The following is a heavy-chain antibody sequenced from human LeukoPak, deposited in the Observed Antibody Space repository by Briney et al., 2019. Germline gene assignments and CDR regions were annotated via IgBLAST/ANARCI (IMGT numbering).Heavy chain of an antibody. V-gene: IGHV3-48*04. CDR2: IAPGSTTT. Sequence: GGSLRLSCIASGFTFNTYSMVWVRQAPGKGLEWLSHIAPGSTTTTYADSVKGRFVISRDNAKDSLYLEMNRLRAEDTAVYYCAIGIQLPNWGQGALVTVSS. J-gene: IGHJ4*02. CDR1: GFTFNTYS. CDR3: AIGIQLPN. D-gene: IGHD1-1*01.